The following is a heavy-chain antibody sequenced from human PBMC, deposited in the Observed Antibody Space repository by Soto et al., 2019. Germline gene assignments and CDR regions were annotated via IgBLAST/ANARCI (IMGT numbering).Heavy chain of an antibody. J-gene: IGHJ4*02. CDR1: GYTFVNYE. CDR3: ATQQAMDY. CDR2: MNPHSGDT. Sequence: QVQLVQSGAEVKKPGASVKVSCKASGYTFVNYEINWVRQATGQGLEWLGWMNPHSGDTFYAQNFQVRVTMTRSTSITTAYMELNSLKSEDTAVYYCATQQAMDYWGQGTLLTVSS. D-gene: IGHD1-1*01. V-gene: IGHV1-8*01.